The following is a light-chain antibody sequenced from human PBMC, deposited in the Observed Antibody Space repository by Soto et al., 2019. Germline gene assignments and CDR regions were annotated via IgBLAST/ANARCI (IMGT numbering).Light chain of an antibody. CDR3: SSYAGFNTYVV. CDR2: EVT. CDR1: SSDVGGYNY. V-gene: IGLV2-8*01. J-gene: IGLJ2*01. Sequence: QSVLTQPPSASGSPGQSVTISCTGTSSDVGGYNYVSWYQQYPGKAPKLMIYEVTKRPSGVPDRFSGSKSGNTASLTVSGLQAEDEADYYCSSYAGFNTYVVFGGGTKVTVL.